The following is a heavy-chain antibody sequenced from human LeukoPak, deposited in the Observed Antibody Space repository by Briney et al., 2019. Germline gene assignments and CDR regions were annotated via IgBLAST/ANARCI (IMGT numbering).Heavy chain of an antibody. Sequence: GGSLRLSCAASGFTFSSYSMNWVRQAPGKGLEWVSGISRSGATTYYADSVKGRFTISRDNSKNTLYVQMNSLRAADTALYYCAANYYDSGSSPYWGQGTLVTVSS. D-gene: IGHD3-10*01. J-gene: IGHJ4*02. CDR1: GFTFSSYS. V-gene: IGHV3-23*01. CDR3: AANYYDSGSSPY. CDR2: ISRSGATT.